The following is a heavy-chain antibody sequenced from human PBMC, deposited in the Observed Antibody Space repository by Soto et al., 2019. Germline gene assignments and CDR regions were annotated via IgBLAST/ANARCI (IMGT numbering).Heavy chain of an antibody. D-gene: IGHD6-19*01. CDR1: GFSLSTTRVG. CDR3: AHTLVAGLGYYFDY. CDR2: IYWDDDK. J-gene: IGHJ4*02. Sequence: QITLKESGPTLVKPTQTLTLTCTFSGFSLSTTRVGVGWIRQPPGKALEWLALIYWDDDKRYSPFLKSRLTITKDPSKNQVVLTLTHMDPMDTATYFCAHTLVAGLGYYFDYWGQGTLVTVSS. V-gene: IGHV2-5*02.